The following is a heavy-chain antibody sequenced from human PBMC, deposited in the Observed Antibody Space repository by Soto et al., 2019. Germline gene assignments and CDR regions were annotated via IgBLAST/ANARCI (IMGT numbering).Heavy chain of an antibody. J-gene: IGHJ3*02. CDR3: ARGRRLDRVATTAGAFDI. CDR2: ISSSGSTI. V-gene: IGHV3-11*01. D-gene: IGHD5-12*01. Sequence: QVQLVESGGGLVKPGGSLRLSCAASGFTFSDYYMTWIRQAPGKGLEWVSYISSSGSTIYYADSVKGRFSISRDNAKNSLYLQMNSLRAEDTAVYYCARGRRLDRVATTAGAFDIWGQGTMVTVSS. CDR1: GFTFSDYY.